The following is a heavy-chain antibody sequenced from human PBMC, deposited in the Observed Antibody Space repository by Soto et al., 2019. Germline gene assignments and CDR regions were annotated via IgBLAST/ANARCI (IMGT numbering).Heavy chain of an antibody. CDR2: IYYSGST. CDR3: ARAWQYSSGFFDY. V-gene: IGHV4-59*01. Sequence: SETLSLTCTVSGGSISSYYWRWIRQPPGKGLEWIGYIYYSGSTNYNPSLKSRVTISVDTSKNQFSLKLSSVTAADTAVYYCARAWQYSSGFFDYWGQGTRVTVSS. J-gene: IGHJ4*02. CDR1: GGSISSYY. D-gene: IGHD6-19*01.